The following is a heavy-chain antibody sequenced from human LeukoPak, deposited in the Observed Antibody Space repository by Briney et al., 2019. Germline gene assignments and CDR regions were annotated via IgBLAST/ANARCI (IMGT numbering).Heavy chain of an antibody. D-gene: IGHD6-13*01. V-gene: IGHV1-69*05. CDR1: GGTFSSYA. J-gene: IGHJ6*03. CDR2: IIPIFGTA. CDR3: ARGEQPVHGYYYYYMDV. Sequence: ASVKVSCKASGGTFSSYAISWVRQAPGQGLEWMGGIIPIFGTANYAQKFQGRVTITTDESTSTAYMELSSLRSEDTAVYYCARGEQPVHGYYYYYMDVWGKGTTVTVFS.